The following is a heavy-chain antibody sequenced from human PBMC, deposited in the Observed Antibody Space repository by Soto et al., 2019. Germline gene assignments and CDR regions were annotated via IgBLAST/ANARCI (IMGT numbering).Heavy chain of an antibody. V-gene: IGHV4-30-2*01. CDR1: GGSISSGGYS. CDR2: IYHSGST. Sequence: TSETLSLTCAVSGGSISSGGYSWSWIRQPPGKGLEWIGYIYHSGSTYYNPSLKSRVTISVDRSKNQFSLKLSSVTAADTAVYYCARGPYYDSSGPQSYYYYGMDVWGQGTTVTVSS. CDR3: ARGPYYDSSGPQSYYYYGMDV. J-gene: IGHJ6*02. D-gene: IGHD3-22*01.